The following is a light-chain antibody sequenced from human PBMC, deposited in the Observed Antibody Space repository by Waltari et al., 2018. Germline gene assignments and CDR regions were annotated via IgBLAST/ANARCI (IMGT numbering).Light chain of an antibody. CDR3: QQSYSPLT. CDR1: QSISTY. CDR2: AAS. V-gene: IGKV1-39*01. J-gene: IGKJ4*01. Sequence: DFQMTQSPSSLSASVGDRVTITCRASQSISTYLNWYQQNPGKAPNLLIYAASSLQSGVPSRFSGSGSGTDFTLTISSLQPEDFATYYCQQSYSPLTFGGGTKVEIK.